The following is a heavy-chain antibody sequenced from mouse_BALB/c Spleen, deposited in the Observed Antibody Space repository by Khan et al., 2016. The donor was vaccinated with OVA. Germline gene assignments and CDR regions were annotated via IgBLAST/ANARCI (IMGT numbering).Heavy chain of an antibody. CDR2: INPSNGYT. CDR1: GYTFTSYT. Sequence: QVQLKESGAELARPGASVKMSCKASGYTFTSYTIHWIKLRPGQGLEWIGYINPSNGYTNYNQKFKDKATLTADKSSTTAYMQLSSLTSDDSAVYNCVGDGAYYRSDGWFAYWGQGTLVTVSA. CDR3: VGDGAYYRSDGWFAY. V-gene: IGHV1-4*01. J-gene: IGHJ3*01. D-gene: IGHD2-14*01.